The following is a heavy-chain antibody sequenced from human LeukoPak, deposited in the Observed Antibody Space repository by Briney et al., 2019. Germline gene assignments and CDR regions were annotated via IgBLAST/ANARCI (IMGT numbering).Heavy chain of an antibody. Sequence: GESLKISCQGSGYTFSNNWITWVRQMPGKGLEWMGIIYPGDSDTRYSPSFQGQVTISADKSISTAYLQWNSLKASDTAMYYCARSRYGDYWGQGTLVTVSS. CDR1: GYTFSNNW. V-gene: IGHV5-51*01. CDR2: IYPGDSDT. J-gene: IGHJ4*02. D-gene: IGHD4-17*01. CDR3: ARSRYGDY.